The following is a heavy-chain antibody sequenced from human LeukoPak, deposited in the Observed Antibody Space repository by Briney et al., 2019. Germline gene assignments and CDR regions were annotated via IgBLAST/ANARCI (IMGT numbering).Heavy chain of an antibody. CDR2: INHSGST. Sequence: PSETLSLTCTVSGGSISSYYWSWIRQPPGKGLEWIGEINHSGSTNYNPSLKSRVTISVDTSKNQFSLKLSSVTAADTAVFYCARQRGSSWYPYNFDYWGQGTLVTVSS. CDR1: GGSISSYY. J-gene: IGHJ4*02. D-gene: IGHD6-13*01. V-gene: IGHV4-34*01. CDR3: ARQRGSSWYPYNFDY.